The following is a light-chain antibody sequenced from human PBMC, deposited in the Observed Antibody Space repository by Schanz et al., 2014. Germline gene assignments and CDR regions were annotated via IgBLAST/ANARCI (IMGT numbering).Light chain of an antibody. CDR3: CSYAGSSTLGV. CDR1: SSDVGGYNY. CDR2: DVS. Sequence: QSALTQPASVSGSPGQSITISCTGTSSDVGGYNYVSWYQQHPGKAPKLMIYDVSHRPSEISNRFSGSKSGNTASLTISGLQAEDEADYYCCSYAGSSTLGVFGGGTKVTVL. V-gene: IGLV2-14*01. J-gene: IGLJ3*02.